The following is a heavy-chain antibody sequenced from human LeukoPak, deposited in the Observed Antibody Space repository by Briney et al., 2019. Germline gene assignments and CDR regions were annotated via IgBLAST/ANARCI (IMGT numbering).Heavy chain of an antibody. CDR2: IYYSGST. Sequence: SETLSLTCTVSGGSISSYYWSWIRQPPGKGLEWIAYIYYSGSTNYNPSLKSRVTISVDTSKNQSSLKLSSVTAADTAVYYCARRYGSGSSGTFDYWGQGTLVTVSS. CDR3: ARRYGSGSSGTFDY. V-gene: IGHV4-59*01. CDR1: GGSISSYY. D-gene: IGHD3-10*01. J-gene: IGHJ4*02.